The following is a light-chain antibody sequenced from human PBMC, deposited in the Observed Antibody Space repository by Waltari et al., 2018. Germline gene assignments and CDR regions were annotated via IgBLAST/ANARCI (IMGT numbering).Light chain of an antibody. CDR3: QLYGGSPLYT. V-gene: IGKV3-20*01. CDR1: QTVNSDY. J-gene: IGKJ2*01. Sequence: EVVVTQSPDTLSLSPGERATLSCRTSQTVNSDYLAWYQQRPGQAPRLLIYGALRRATGIPDRFSGGRSGTDFTLTISRLEPEDFAVYYCQLYGGSPLYTFGRGTKLEIK. CDR2: GAL.